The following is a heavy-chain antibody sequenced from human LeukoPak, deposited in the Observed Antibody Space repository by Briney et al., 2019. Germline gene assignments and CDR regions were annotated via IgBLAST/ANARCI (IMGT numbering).Heavy chain of an antibody. V-gene: IGHV3-23*01. CDR1: GFTFASYA. Sequence: GGSLRLSCVGSGFTFASYAMTWGRMAPGKGLGWVASISGGGSYGNYADSVRGRFTISKDNSRHTLYLQMDSLRADDTAVYYCGRDPHGDYVGAFEFWGQGTLVSVSS. CDR3: GRDPHGDYVGAFEF. CDR2: ISGGGSYG. J-gene: IGHJ3*01. D-gene: IGHD4-17*01.